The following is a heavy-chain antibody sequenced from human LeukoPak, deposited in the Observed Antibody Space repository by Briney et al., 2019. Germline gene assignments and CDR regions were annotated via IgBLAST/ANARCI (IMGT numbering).Heavy chain of an antibody. CDR3: AKENGDSNGYYYSS. CDR1: GFSFSNYG. CDR2: ISYDGSNK. Sequence: GGSLRLSCAASGFSFSNYGMHWVRQAAGKELEWVAVISYDGSNKYYADSVKGRCTISRDNSKNTLYLQVNSVRAEDTAVYYCAKENGDSNGYYYSSWGQGTLVTVSS. J-gene: IGHJ4*02. V-gene: IGHV3-30*18. D-gene: IGHD3-22*01.